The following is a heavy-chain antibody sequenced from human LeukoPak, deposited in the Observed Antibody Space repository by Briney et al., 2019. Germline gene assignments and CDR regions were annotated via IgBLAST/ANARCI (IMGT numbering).Heavy chain of an antibody. J-gene: IGHJ4*02. Sequence: ASVKVSCKASGYTFTSYYMHWVRQAPRQGLEWMGIINPSGGSTSYAQKFQGRVTMTRDTSTSTVYMELSSLRSEDTAVYYCARQPFYDSSGYPFDYWAREPWSPSPQ. CDR1: GYTFTSYY. D-gene: IGHD3-22*01. CDR2: INPSGGST. V-gene: IGHV1-46*01. CDR3: ARQPFYDSSGYPFDY.